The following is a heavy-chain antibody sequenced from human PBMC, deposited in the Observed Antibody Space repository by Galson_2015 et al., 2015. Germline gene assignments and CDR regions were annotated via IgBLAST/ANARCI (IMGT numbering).Heavy chain of an antibody. D-gene: IGHD3-3*01. CDR2: IIPIFGTA. J-gene: IGHJ6*01. V-gene: IGHV1-69*01. CDR1: EFTITNSA. CDR3: ASTVTIFGVAFDQSPSCYCYYGMDV. Sequence: SVKVSCKASEFTITNSALQWLRQAPGQGLEWMGGIIPIFGTANYAQKFQGGVTITADDSTSTASMELSSLRSEDTAVYYCASTVTIFGVAFDQSPSCYCYYGMDVWGQGTTVTVSS.